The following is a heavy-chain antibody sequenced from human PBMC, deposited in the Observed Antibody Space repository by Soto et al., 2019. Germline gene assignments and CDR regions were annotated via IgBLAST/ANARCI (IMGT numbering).Heavy chain of an antibody. Sequence: GGSLRLSCAASGFIFRDFYMSWIRQVPGKGLEWVSYINTAGSTKYYAESVKGRFTISRDNARNSLFLQMNSLRAEDTAVYYCARAECSSPDCLTAYYSYGLDVWGQGSTVTVSS. V-gene: IGHV3-11*04. J-gene: IGHJ6*02. CDR3: ARAECSSPDCLTAYYSYGLDV. CDR1: GFIFRDFY. D-gene: IGHD3-9*01. CDR2: INTAGSTK.